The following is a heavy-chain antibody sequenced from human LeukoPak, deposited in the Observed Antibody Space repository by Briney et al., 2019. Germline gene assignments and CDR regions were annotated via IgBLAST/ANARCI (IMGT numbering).Heavy chain of an antibody. V-gene: IGHV1-18*01. D-gene: IGHD2/OR15-2a*01. CDR1: GGTFSSYA. CDR3: ARDPYYTQFDY. J-gene: IGHJ4*02. Sequence: ASVKVSCKASGGTFSSYAISWVRQAPGQGLEWMGWISAYNGNTNYAQKLQGRVTMTTDTSTSTAYMELRSLRSDDTAVYYCARDPYYTQFDYWGQGTLVTVSS. CDR2: ISAYNGNT.